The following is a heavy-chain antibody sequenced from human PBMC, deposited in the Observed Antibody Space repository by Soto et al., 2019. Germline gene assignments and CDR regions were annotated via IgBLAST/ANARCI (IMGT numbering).Heavy chain of an antibody. D-gene: IGHD3-10*01. CDR3: ARDSPVAGSYYQLDY. CDR2: ISSSGSTI. J-gene: IGHJ4*02. CDR1: GFTFSSYE. V-gene: IGHV3-48*03. Sequence: GGSLRLSCAASGFTFSSYEMNWVRQAPGKGLEWVSYISSSGSTIYYADSVKGRFTISRDNAKNSLYLQMNSLRAEDTAVYYCARDSPVAGSYYQLDYWGQGTLVTVSS.